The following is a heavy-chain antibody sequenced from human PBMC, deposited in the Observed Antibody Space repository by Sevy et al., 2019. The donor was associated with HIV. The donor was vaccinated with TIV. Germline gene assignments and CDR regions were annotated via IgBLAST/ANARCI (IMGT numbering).Heavy chain of an antibody. J-gene: IGHJ4*02. CDR3: ARDQVAGDGGLDY. D-gene: IGHD6-19*01. V-gene: IGHV3-21*01. Sequence: GGSLRLSCAASGFTFSSYSMNWVRQAPGKGLGWVSSISSSSSYIYYADSVKGRFTISRDNAKNSLYLQMNSLRAEDTAVYYCARDQVAGDGGLDYWGQGTLVTVSS. CDR2: ISSSSSYI. CDR1: GFTFSSYS.